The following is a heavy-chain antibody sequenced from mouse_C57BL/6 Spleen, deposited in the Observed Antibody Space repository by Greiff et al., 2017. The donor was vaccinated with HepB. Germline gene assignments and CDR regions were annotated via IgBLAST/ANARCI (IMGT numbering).Heavy chain of an antibody. CDR2: ISYDGSN. J-gene: IGHJ4*01. V-gene: IGHV3-6*01. D-gene: IGHD1-1*01. CDR3: ARMDYGSLMDY. Sequence: EVQLVESGPGLVKPSQSLSLTCSVTGYSITSGYYWNWIRQFPGNKLEWMGYISYDGSNNYNPSLKNRIFITRDTSKNQFFLKLNSVTTEDTATYYCARMDYGSLMDYWGQGTSVTVSS. CDR1: GYSITSGYY.